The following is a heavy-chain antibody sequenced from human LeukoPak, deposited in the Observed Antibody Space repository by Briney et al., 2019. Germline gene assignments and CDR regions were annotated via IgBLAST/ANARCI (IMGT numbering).Heavy chain of an antibody. D-gene: IGHD5-18*01. CDR1: GGSFSSSSYY. CDR2: IYYSGST. Sequence: PSETLSLTCTVSGGSFSSSSYYWGWIRQPPGKGLEWIGSIYYSGSTYYNPSLKSRVTISVDTSKNQFSLKLSSVTAADTAVYYCARLGPRFRLGGYSYGYWFDPWGQGTLVTVSS. V-gene: IGHV4-39*07. J-gene: IGHJ5*02. CDR3: ARLGPRFRLGGYSYGYWFDP.